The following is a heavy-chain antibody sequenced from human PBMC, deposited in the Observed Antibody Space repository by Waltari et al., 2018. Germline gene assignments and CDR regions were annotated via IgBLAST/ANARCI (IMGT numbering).Heavy chain of an antibody. J-gene: IGHJ3*02. CDR1: GYTFTSYA. CDR3: ARSPVGELDAFDI. V-gene: IGHV1-3*01. CDR2: INAGNGNT. Sequence: QVQLVQSGAEVKKPGASVKVSCKASGYTFTSYAMHWVRQAPGQRLEWMGWINAGNGNTKYSQKFQGRVTITRDTSASTAYMELSSLRSEDTAVYYCARSPVGELDAFDIWGQGTMVTVSS. D-gene: IGHD4-17*01.